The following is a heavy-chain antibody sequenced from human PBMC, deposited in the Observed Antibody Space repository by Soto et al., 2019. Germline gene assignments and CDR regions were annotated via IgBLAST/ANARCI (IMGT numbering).Heavy chain of an antibody. Sequence: EVQLVESGGGLVKPGGSLRLSCAASGFIFSSYTMNWVRQAPGKGLEWVSSISSSSSYIYYADSVKGRFTISRDNAKNALYLEMNTLIAEDTAVDYCAREYSYCEYWGQGTLVTVSS. CDR3: AREYSYCEY. V-gene: IGHV3-21*01. D-gene: IGHD5-18*01. J-gene: IGHJ4*02. CDR2: ISSSSSYI. CDR1: GFIFSSYT.